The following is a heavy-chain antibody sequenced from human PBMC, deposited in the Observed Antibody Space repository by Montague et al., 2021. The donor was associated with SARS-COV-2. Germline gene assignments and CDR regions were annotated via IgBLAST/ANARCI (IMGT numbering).Heavy chain of an antibody. J-gene: IGHJ4*02. Sequence: SLRLSCAASGFTFSIYAMSWVRQAPGKGPQWVSTFTGGNTFYADSVKGRFTISRDNYKNTLYLQMNSLGAEDTAIYYCAKAEESGNYLSVGLDSWGPGTLVTASS. CDR1: GFTFSIYA. CDR3: AKAEESGNYLSVGLDS. D-gene: IGHD2/OR15-2a*01. CDR2: FTGGNT. V-gene: IGHV3-23*01.